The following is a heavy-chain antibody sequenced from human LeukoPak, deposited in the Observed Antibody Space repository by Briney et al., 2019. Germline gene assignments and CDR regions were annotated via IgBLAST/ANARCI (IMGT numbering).Heavy chain of an antibody. CDR2: INHSGST. D-gene: IGHD4-11*01. J-gene: IGHJ4*02. CDR1: GGSFSGYY. CDR3: ARVPLQHFDY. V-gene: IGHV4-34*01. Sequence: SETLSLTCAVYGGSFSGYYWSWIRQPPGKGLEWIGEINHSGSTNYNPSLKSRVTISVDTSKNQFSLKLGSVTAADTAVYYCARVPLQHFDYWGQGTLVTVSS.